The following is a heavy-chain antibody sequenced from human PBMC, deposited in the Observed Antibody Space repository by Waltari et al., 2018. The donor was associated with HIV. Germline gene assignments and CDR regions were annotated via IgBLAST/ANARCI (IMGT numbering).Heavy chain of an antibody. CDR2: IIPLFGTV. V-gene: IGHV1-69*01. Sequence: QVQLVQSGAEVKKPGSSVKVSGKSSGRTVSSYAVRWVRQAPGQGLEWMGGIIPLFGTVHYAQKFQGRVTITADGSTSAVYMELSSLRSEDTAVYYCARDKAHNDVWSGYVSWGQGTLVTVSS. CDR3: ARDKAHNDVWSGYVS. D-gene: IGHD3-3*01. J-gene: IGHJ5*02. CDR1: GRTVSSYA.